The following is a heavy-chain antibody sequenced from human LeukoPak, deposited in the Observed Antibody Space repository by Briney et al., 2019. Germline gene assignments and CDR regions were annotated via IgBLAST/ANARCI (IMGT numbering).Heavy chain of an antibody. CDR1: GVTFSTSW. CDR3: SRFSLYDNSGYYSWLFDF. Sequence: GGSLRLSCAASGVTFSTSWMSWGRQAPGKGLEWVANIHQDGGAKYYVDSVKGRFTISTNNAKNSLDLQMNNLIAEDTAVYYCSRFSLYDNSGYYSWLFDFWGQGTLVTVSS. J-gene: IGHJ4*02. V-gene: IGHV3-7*01. CDR2: IHQDGGAK. D-gene: IGHD3-22*01.